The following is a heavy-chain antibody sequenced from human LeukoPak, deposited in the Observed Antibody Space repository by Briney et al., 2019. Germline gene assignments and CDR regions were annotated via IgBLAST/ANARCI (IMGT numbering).Heavy chain of an antibody. D-gene: IGHD5-24*01. Sequence: SQTLSLTCAISGDSVSTDSAGWNWIRQSPPRGLEWLGRTYYSSKWYKDYASSVKSRITINPDTSKNQFSLQLNSVTPEDTAAYYCARGWLQSGFDYWGQGTLITVSS. J-gene: IGHJ4*02. CDR2: TYYSSKWYK. CDR3: ARGWLQSGFDY. CDR1: GDSVSTDSAG. V-gene: IGHV6-1*01.